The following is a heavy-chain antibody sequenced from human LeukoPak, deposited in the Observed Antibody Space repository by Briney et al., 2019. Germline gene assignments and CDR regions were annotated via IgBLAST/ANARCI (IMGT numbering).Heavy chain of an antibody. D-gene: IGHD6-13*01. CDR3: AKRGQQRGFDY. J-gene: IGHJ4*02. CDR2: ISGSGANT. V-gene: IGHV3-23*01. CDR1: GFSFSIYA. Sequence: GGSLRLSCAASGFSFSIYAMSWVRQAPGKGLEWVSSISGSGANTYYADSVKGCFTISRDNSKDTLYLQMNTLRAEDTALYYCAKRGQQRGFDYWGQGTLVTVSS.